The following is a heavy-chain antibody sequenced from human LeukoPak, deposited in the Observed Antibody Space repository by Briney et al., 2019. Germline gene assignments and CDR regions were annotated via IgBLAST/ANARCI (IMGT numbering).Heavy chain of an antibody. CDR1: GGSISGYY. V-gene: IGHV4-59*01. CDR2: IYYSGGT. D-gene: IGHD1-1*01. J-gene: IGHJ4*02. CDR3: AGRGYTLNY. Sequence: PSETLSLTCTVSGGSISGYYCSWIRQPPGKRLEWIGYIYYSGGTNYNPPLKSRVTMSVDTSKNQFSLKLTSVTAADTAVYYCAGRGYTLNYWGQGTLVTVSS.